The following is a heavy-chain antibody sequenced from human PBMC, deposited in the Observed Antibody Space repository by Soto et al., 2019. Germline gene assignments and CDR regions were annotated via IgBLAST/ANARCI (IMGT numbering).Heavy chain of an antibody. CDR1: GGSIGSGGYS. CDR2: IYHSGST. CDR3: ARERGAALSFSWFDP. V-gene: IGHV4-30-2*01. D-gene: IGHD6-6*01. J-gene: IGHJ5*02. Sequence: SETASLTCAVSGGSIGSGGYSWSWIRQQPGKGLEWIGYIYHSGSTYYNPSLKSRVTISVDRSKNQFSLKLSSVTAADTAVYYSARERGAALSFSWFDPWGQGPLVSVAS.